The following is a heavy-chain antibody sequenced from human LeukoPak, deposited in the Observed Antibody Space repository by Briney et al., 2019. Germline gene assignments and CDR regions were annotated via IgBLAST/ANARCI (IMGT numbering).Heavy chain of an antibody. CDR2: ISSSSSYI. V-gene: IGHV3-21*01. D-gene: IGHD4-11*01. J-gene: IGHJ4*02. CDR1: GFTFSSYG. CDR3: ARDSRQQLFDY. Sequence: GGSLRLSCAASGFTFSSYGMNWVRQAPGKGLEWVSSISSSSSYIYYADSVKGRFTISRDNAKSSLYLQMNGLRAEDTAVYYCARDSRQQLFDYWGQGTLVTVSS.